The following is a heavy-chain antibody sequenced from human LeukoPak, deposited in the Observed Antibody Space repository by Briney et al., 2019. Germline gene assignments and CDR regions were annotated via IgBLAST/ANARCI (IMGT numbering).Heavy chain of an antibody. CDR1: GFTFNDYW. CDR3: ARVRLANTPEFFQH. Sequence: GGSLRLSCAASGFTFNDYWMSWVRQAPGKGLEWVASIKQDGGEKRYVDSVKGRLTISRDNTENSLYLQMNSLGAEDTALYYCARVRLANTPEFFQHWGQGTLVTVSS. J-gene: IGHJ1*01. V-gene: IGHV3-7*03. CDR2: IKQDGGEK. D-gene: IGHD3-9*01.